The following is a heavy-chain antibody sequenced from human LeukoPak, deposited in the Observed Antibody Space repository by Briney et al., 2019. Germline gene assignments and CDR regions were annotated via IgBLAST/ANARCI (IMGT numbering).Heavy chain of an antibody. V-gene: IGHV1-2*02. CDR3: ARDTGTVTNPKFDP. CDR1: GYTFTGHY. Sequence: ASVKVSCKASGYTFTGHYMHWVRQAPGQGLEWMGWINPNSGGTKYAQKFQGRVTLTRDTSISTAYMELISLRSDDTAVYYCARDTGTVTNPKFDPWGQGTLVTVSS. CDR2: INPNSGGT. D-gene: IGHD4-17*01. J-gene: IGHJ5*02.